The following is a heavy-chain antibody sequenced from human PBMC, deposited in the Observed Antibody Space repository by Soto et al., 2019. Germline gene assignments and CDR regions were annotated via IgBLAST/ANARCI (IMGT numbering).Heavy chain of an antibody. CDR2: ISSSGSTI. Sequence: QVQLVESGGGLVKPGGSLRLSCAASGFTFSDYYMSWIRQAPGKGLEWVSYISSSGSTIYYADSVKGRFTISRDNSEKRQYLQMNSLRAEDTAVYYSARTTVRGVMSLEDAYYYDVLGKGSTVTVSS. J-gene: IGHJ6*03. D-gene: IGHD3-10*01. CDR3: ARTTVRGVMSLEDAYYYDV. CDR1: GFTFSDYY. V-gene: IGHV3-11*01.